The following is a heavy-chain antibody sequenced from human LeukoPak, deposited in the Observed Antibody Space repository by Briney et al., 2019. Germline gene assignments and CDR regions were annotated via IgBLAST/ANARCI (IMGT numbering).Heavy chain of an antibody. V-gene: IGHV4-4*07. Sequence: SETLSLTCTVSGGSISSYYWSWIRQPAGKGLEWIGRIYTSGSTNYNPSLKSRVTMSVDTSKNQFSLKLSSVTAADTAVYYCARDLLDYDILTGYYWEGAFDIWGQGTMVTVSS. D-gene: IGHD3-9*01. J-gene: IGHJ3*02. CDR1: GGSISSYY. CDR3: ARDLLDYDILTGYYWEGAFDI. CDR2: IYTSGST.